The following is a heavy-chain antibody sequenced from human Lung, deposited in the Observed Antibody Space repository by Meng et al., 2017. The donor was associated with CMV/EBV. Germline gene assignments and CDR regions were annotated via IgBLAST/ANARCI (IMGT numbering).Heavy chain of an antibody. CDR2: IYHSGST. J-gene: IGHJ4*02. CDR3: ARVNIGWRPFDY. D-gene: IGHD5-24*01. Sequence: SETXSLTCAVSGDSISSSYWWSWVRQPPGKGLEWIGEIYHSGSTNYNPSLKSRVTISVDKSKNQFSLNLRSVTAADTAVYFCARVNIGWRPFDYWGQGTLVTVSS. CDR1: GDSISSSYW. V-gene: IGHV4-4*02.